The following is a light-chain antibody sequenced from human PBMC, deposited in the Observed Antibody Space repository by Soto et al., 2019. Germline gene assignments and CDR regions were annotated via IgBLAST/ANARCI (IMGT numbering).Light chain of an antibody. J-gene: IGKJ3*01. CDR3: QQYDNLPPFT. CDR2: DAS. V-gene: IGKV1-33*01. Sequence: DIQMTQSPSSLSASVGDRVTIPCQASQDISNYLNWYQQKPGKAPKLLIYDASNLETGAPSRFRGTGSGPDFTFTISSVQPEDIATYYCQQYDNLPPFTFGPGTKVDI. CDR1: QDISNY.